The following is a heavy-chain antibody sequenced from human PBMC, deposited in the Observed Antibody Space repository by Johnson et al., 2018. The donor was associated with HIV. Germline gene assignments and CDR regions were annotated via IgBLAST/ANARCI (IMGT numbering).Heavy chain of an antibody. CDR2: IRYDGSNK. CDR3: ARDAFDL. J-gene: IGHJ3*01. CDR1: GFTFSSYG. Sequence: QVQLVESGGGVVQPGGSLRLSCAESGFTFSSYGMHWVRQAPGKGLEWVAFIRYDGSNKYYADSVKGRFTISRDNSKNTIYLQMNSLRAEDTAVYYCARDAFDLWGQGTMVTVSS. V-gene: IGHV3-30*02.